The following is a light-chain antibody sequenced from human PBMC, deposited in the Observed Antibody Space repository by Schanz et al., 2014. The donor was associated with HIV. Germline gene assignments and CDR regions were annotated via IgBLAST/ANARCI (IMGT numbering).Light chain of an antibody. CDR1: QSVSSSY. J-gene: IGKJ5*01. CDR2: GAS. Sequence: IVLTQSPGTLSLSLGERATLSCRASQSVSSSYLAWYQQTPGQAPRLLIYGASSRATGIPARFSGSGSGTDFTLTITSLEPEDFAVYYCQQRNDWPPITFGQGTRLETK. CDR3: QQRNDWPPIT. V-gene: IGKV3D-20*02.